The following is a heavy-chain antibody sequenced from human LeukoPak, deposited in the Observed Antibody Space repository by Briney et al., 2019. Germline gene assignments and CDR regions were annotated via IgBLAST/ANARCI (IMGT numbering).Heavy chain of an antibody. CDR2: ISYDGSNK. CDR3: AKDPISPTPNYDILTGPFDY. CDR1: GFTFSSYA. J-gene: IGHJ4*02. D-gene: IGHD3-9*01. V-gene: IGHV3-30*04. Sequence: PGRSLRLSCAASGFTFSSYAVHWVRQAPGKGLEWVAVISYDGSNKYYADSVKGRFTISRDNSKNTLYLQMNSLRAEDTAVYYCAKDPISPTPNYDILTGPFDYWGQGTLVTVSS.